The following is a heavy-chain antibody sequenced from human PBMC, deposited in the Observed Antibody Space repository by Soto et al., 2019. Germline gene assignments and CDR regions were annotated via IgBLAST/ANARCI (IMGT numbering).Heavy chain of an antibody. V-gene: IGHV4-39*01. CDR1: GGSISSSSYY. CDR2: IYYSGST. J-gene: IGHJ4*02. CDR3: ARRVVGDYGGYYFDY. Sequence: SETLSLTCTVSGGSISSSSYYWGWIRQPPGKGLEWIGSIYYSGSTYYNPSLKSRVTISVDTSKNQFSLKLSSVTAADTAVYYCARRVVGDYGGYYFDYWGQGTLVTVSS. D-gene: IGHD4-17*01.